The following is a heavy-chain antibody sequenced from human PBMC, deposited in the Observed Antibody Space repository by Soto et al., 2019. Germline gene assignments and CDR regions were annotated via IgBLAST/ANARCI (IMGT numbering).Heavy chain of an antibody. CDR1: GFTFSSYS. CDR2: INSDSSSI. CDR3: ARDRDWAFDD. Sequence: PGGSLRLSCAASGFTFSSYSMNWVRQAPGKGLEWVSYINSDSSSIDYADSVKGRFTISRDNVKNSLYLQMSSLRAEDAAVYYCARDRDWAFDDWGQGTLVTVSS. V-gene: IGHV3-48*01. D-gene: IGHD3-9*01. J-gene: IGHJ4*02.